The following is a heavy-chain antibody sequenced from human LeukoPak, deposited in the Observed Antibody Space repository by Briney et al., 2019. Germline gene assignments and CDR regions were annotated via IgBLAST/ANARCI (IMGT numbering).Heavy chain of an antibody. Sequence: EASVTVSCKASGGTFSSYAISWVRQAPGQGLEWMGGIIPIFGTANYAQKFQGRVTITADESTSTAYMELSSLRSEDTAVYYCASSDGYNQELGYWGQGTLVTVSS. D-gene: IGHD5-24*01. CDR1: GGTFSSYA. CDR3: ASSDGYNQELGY. V-gene: IGHV1-69*13. CDR2: IIPIFGTA. J-gene: IGHJ4*02.